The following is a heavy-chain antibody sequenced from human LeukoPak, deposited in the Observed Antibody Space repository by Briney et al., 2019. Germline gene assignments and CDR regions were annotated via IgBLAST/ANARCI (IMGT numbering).Heavy chain of an antibody. CDR3: ARAPPRYGSGSFHFDF. J-gene: IGHJ4*02. CDR1: GFTFSSYA. D-gene: IGHD3-10*01. Sequence: GGSLRLSCAASGFTFSSYAKHWVRQAPGKGLEWVASVSPSSSYIYYADSVKGRFTISRDNAKNSLYLQMHSLRDEDTAVYYCARAPPRYGSGSFHFDFWGQGTLVTVSS. CDR2: VSPSSSYI. V-gene: IGHV3-21*01.